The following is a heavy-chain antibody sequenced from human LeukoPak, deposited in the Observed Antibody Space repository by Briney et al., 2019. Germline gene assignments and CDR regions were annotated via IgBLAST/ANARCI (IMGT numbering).Heavy chain of an antibody. CDR2: IYYSGST. D-gene: IGHD3-10*01. J-gene: IGHJ6*03. V-gene: IGHV4-59*12. Sequence: SETLSLTCTVSGGSISSYYWSWIRQPPGKGLEWIGYIYYSGSTNYNPSLKSRVTISVDTSKNQFSLKLSSVTAADTAVYYCARNPTGRYYYGSGSYNSRARYYYYMDVWGKGTTVTISS. CDR3: ARNPTGRYYYGSGSYNSRARYYYYMDV. CDR1: GGSISSYY.